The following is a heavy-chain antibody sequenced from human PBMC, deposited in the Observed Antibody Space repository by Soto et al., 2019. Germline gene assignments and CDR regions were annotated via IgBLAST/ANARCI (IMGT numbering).Heavy chain of an antibody. CDR1: GYTLTSYA. V-gene: IGHV1-3*01. Sequence: GASVKVSCKASGYTLTSYAMHWVRQAPGQRLEWMGWINAGNGNTKYSQKFQGRVTITRDTSASTAYMELSSLRSEDTAVYYCARRAPAAMTAHWFDPWGQGTLVTVSS. J-gene: IGHJ5*02. CDR2: INAGNGNT. CDR3: ARRAPAAMTAHWFDP. D-gene: IGHD2-2*01.